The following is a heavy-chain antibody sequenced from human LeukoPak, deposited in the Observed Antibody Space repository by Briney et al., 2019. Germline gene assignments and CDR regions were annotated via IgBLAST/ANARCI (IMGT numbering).Heavy chain of an antibody. CDR1: GGSFSGYY. J-gene: IGHJ4*02. CDR2: INHSGST. V-gene: IGHV4-34*01. D-gene: IGHD4-17*01. Sequence: SDTLSLTCAVCGGSFSGYYWRWLRQPPGKGLEWIGEINHSGSTNYNPSLKSRVTISVDTSKNQFSLKLSSVTAADTAVYYCARGPYGDHLDYWGQGTLVTVSS. CDR3: ARGPYGDHLDY.